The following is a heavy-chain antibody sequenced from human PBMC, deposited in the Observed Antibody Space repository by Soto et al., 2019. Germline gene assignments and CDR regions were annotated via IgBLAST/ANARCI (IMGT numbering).Heavy chain of an antibody. CDR3: ARDEVAREAAMVMFSPYFDY. J-gene: IGHJ4*02. Sequence: GRSLRLSCAASGFTFSSYSMNWVRQAPGKGLEWVAAISNSSSYIYYADSVKGRFTISRDNSKNTLYLQMNSLRAEDTAVYYCARDEVAREAAMVMFSPYFDYWGQGTLVTVSS. CDR1: GFTFSSYS. D-gene: IGHD5-18*01. CDR2: ISNSSSYI. V-gene: IGHV3-21*01.